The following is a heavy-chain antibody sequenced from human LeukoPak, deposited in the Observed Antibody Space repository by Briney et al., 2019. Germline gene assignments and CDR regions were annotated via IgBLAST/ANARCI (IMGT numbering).Heavy chain of an antibody. CDR2: ISRGGTNI. CDR1: GLIFSAHD. J-gene: IGHJ4*02. D-gene: IGHD3-10*01. V-gene: IGHV3-48*03. CDR3: LTNEWVGASLYIY. Sequence: GGSLRLSCEASGLIFSAHDLNWLRQAPGKGLEWVSHISRGGTNIQYTDSVQGRFTISRDDAKNSLNLQMNRLRVEDTAVYYCLTNEWVGASLYIYWGQGIQVTVSS.